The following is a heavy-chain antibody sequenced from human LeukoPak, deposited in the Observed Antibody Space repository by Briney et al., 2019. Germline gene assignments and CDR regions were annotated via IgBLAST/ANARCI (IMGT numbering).Heavy chain of an antibody. D-gene: IGHD6-19*01. CDR3: ARSAGYSSGWYGY. Sequence: PGGSLRLSCAASGFTFRSYSMNWVRQAPGKGLEWVSSISSSSSYIYYADSVKGRFTISRDNAKNSLYLQMNSLRAEDTAVYYCARSAGYSSGWYGYWGQGTLVTVSS. CDR1: GFTFRSYS. J-gene: IGHJ4*02. V-gene: IGHV3-21*01. CDR2: ISSSSSYI.